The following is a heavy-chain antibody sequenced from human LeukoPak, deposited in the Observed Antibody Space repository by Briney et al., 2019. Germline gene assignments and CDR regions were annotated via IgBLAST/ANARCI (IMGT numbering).Heavy chain of an antibody. Sequence: PSQTLSLTCNVSGVSVSDGRYYWTWIRQHPGKGLEWIGYKYYSGSAKYNPSLKSRLTISIDTSKNQFSLQLTSVTAADTATHYCATPYCSSISCLDVFNMWGQGTRVTVSS. CDR1: GVSVSDGRYY. D-gene: IGHD2-2*01. CDR2: KYYSGSA. V-gene: IGHV4-31*03. J-gene: IGHJ3*02. CDR3: ATPYCSSISCLDVFNM.